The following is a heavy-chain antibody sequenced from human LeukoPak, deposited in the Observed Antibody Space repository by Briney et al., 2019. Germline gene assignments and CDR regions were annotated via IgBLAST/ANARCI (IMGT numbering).Heavy chain of an antibody. CDR3: ARAGYYDRLDY. CDR2: IYYSGST. CDR1: GGSISSGDYY. J-gene: IGHJ4*02. V-gene: IGHV4-30-4*08. Sequence: TLSLTCTVSGGSISSGDYYWSWIRQPPGQGLEWIGYIYYSGSTYYNPSLKSRVTISVDTSKNQFSLKLSSVTAADTAVYYCARAGYYDRLDYWGQGTLVTVSS. D-gene: IGHD3-22*01.